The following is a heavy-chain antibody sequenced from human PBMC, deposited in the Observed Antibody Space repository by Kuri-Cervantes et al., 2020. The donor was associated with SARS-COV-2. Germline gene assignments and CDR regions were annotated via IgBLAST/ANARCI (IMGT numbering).Heavy chain of an antibody. J-gene: IGHJ4*02. Sequence: GGSLRLSCTASGFTFGDYAMSWVRQAPGKGLEWVGFIRSKAYGGTTEYAASVKGRFTISRDDSKSIAYLQMNSLKAEDTAVYYCTRDKNAGFGVPNDYWGQGTLVTVSS. V-gene: IGHV3-49*04. CDR2: IRSKAYGGTT. CDR1: GFTFGDYA. CDR3: TRDKNAGFGVPNDY. D-gene: IGHD3-10*01.